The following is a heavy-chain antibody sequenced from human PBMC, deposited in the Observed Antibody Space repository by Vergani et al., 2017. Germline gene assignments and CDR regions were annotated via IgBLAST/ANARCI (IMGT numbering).Heavy chain of an antibody. CDR2: ISGSGGST. CDR3: AKCGYSGPPPLYYYYYGMDV. Sequence: EVQLLESGGGLVQPGGSLRLSCAASGFTFSSYAMSWVRQAPGKGLEWVSAISGSGGSTYYADSVKSRFTISRDNSKNTLYLQMNSLRAEDTAVYYCAKCGYSGPPPLYYYYYGMDVWGQGTTVTVSS. D-gene: IGHD5-12*01. CDR1: GFTFSSYA. V-gene: IGHV3-23*01. J-gene: IGHJ6*02.